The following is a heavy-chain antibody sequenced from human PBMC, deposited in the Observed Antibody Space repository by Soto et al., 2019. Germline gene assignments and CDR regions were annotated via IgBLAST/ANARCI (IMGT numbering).Heavy chain of an antibody. D-gene: IGHD5-18*01. J-gene: IGHJ4*02. CDR3: ARKSVDTAMAPLDD. CDR2: IYYSGST. V-gene: IGHV4-59*01. CDR1: GGSISSYY. Sequence: TLSLTCTVSGGSISSYYWSWIRQPPGKGLEWIGYIYYSGSTNYNPSLKSRVTISVDTSKNQFSLKLSSVTAADTAVYYCARKSVDTAMAPLDDWGQGTLVTVSS.